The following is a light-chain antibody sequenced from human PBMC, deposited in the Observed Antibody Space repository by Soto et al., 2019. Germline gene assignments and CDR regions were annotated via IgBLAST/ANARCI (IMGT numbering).Light chain of an antibody. Sequence: QSVLTQPRSVPGSPGQSVTISCTGTSSDVGGYNFVSWYQHPPGKAPKLMLYDVTNRPSGVPDRFSGSKSDNTASLTISGLQAEDEADYYCCSYAGSDTYVFGTGTKLTVL. CDR2: DVT. V-gene: IGLV2-11*01. CDR1: SSDVGGYNF. J-gene: IGLJ1*01. CDR3: CSYAGSDTYV.